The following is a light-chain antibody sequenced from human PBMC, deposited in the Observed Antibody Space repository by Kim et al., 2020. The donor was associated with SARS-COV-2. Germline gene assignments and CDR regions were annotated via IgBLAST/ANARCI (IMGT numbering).Light chain of an antibody. CDR3: SVWDGTLSGSWM. Sequence: QSVVTQPPSASGTPGQRLTISCSGSSSNIGSHYVYWYQQLPGAAPRLIIYKDDQRPSGVPDRFSGSKSGTSASLAISGLLSEDEADYYCSVWDGTLSGSWMFGGGTQLTVL. CDR2: KDD. J-gene: IGLJ3*02. CDR1: SSNIGSHY. V-gene: IGLV1-47*01.